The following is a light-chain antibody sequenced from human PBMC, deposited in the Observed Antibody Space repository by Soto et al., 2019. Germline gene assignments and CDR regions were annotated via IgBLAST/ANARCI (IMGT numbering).Light chain of an antibody. Sequence: EIVLTQSPGTLSLSPGERATLSCRASQSVNGNYLTWYQQKPGQAPRLLIYGASSRATGIPDRFSGGGSGTDFTLTISRLEPEDFAVYYCQQYGSSFRYTFGQGTKLEIK. CDR3: QQYGSSFRYT. CDR2: GAS. CDR1: QSVNGNY. J-gene: IGKJ2*01. V-gene: IGKV3-20*01.